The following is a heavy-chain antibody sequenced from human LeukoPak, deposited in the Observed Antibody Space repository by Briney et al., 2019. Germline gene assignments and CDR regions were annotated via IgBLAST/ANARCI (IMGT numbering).Heavy chain of an antibody. CDR3: ARSPRGGITIFGVPPRWFDP. Sequence: VASVKVSCKTSGYTFSTYDINWVRQAAGQGLEWMGWMNPNSGNTGFAQKFQGRATITRDTSITTAYPELSSLRSEDTAVYYCARSPRGGITIFGVPPRWFDPWGQGTLVIVSS. D-gene: IGHD3-3*01. CDR2: MNPNSGNT. V-gene: IGHV1-8*03. CDR1: GYTFSTYD. J-gene: IGHJ5*02.